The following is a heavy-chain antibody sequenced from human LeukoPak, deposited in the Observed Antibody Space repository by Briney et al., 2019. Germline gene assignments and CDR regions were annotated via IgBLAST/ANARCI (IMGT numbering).Heavy chain of an antibody. CDR2: ISSSSSYI. CDR1: GFTFSSYS. Sequence: AGGSLRLSCAASGFTFSSYSMNWVRQAPGKGLEWVSSISSSSSYIYYADSVKGRFTISRDNAKNSLYLQMNSLRAEDTAVYYCAREFRDGVAGRRLDYWGQGTLVTVSS. CDR3: AREFRDGVAGRRLDY. D-gene: IGHD6-19*01. V-gene: IGHV3-21*01. J-gene: IGHJ4*02.